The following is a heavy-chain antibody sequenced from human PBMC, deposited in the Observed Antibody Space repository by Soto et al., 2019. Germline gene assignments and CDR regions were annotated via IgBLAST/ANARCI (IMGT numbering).Heavy chain of an antibody. J-gene: IGHJ4*02. CDR3: ARGGTRSADLPTY. D-gene: IGHD1-1*01. CDR2: IYSSGSA. Sequence: VRLQESGPGLVKPSETLSLTCSVSGDSITNYYWSWIRQPAGKGLEWIGRIYSSGSANYNPSLKTRGTMSLDTSKNQVFLSVTTVTAADTAVYFCARGGTRSADLPTYWGQGIQVIVSS. CDR1: GDSITNYY. V-gene: IGHV4-4*07.